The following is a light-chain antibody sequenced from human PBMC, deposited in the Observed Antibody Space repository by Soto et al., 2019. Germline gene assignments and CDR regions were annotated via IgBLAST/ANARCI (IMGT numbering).Light chain of an antibody. CDR2: DAS. V-gene: IGKV1-5*01. CDR3: QQYNSYSGT. Sequence: DIQITQSPSTLSASVGDRVTITCRASQSISSWLAWYQQKPGKAPKLLIYDASSLESGVPSRFSGSGSRTEFTLTISSLQPDDFATYYCQQYNSYSGTFGQGTKVDIK. CDR1: QSISSW. J-gene: IGKJ1*01.